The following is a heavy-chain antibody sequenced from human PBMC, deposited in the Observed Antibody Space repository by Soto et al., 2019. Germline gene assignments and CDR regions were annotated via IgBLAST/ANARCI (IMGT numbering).Heavy chain of an antibody. V-gene: IGHV1-8*01. CDR2: MNPNSGNT. CDR3: ARERSAAGTGWFDP. Sequence: QVQLVQSGAEVKKPGASVKVSCKASGYTFPSYDINWVRQATGQGLEWMGWMNPNSGNTGYAQKFQGRVTMTRHTSISTAYMELSSLRSEDTAVYYCARERSAAGTGWFDPWGQGTLVTVSS. CDR1: GYTFPSYD. J-gene: IGHJ5*02. D-gene: IGHD6-13*01.